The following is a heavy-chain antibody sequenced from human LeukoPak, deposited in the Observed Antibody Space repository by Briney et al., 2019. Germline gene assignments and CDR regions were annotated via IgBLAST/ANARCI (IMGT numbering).Heavy chain of an antibody. CDR3: ARTDTGSTRSYYYYGMDV. V-gene: IGHV1-69*04. D-gene: IGHD2-2*01. J-gene: IGHJ6*02. CDR2: IIPILGIA. Sequence: SVTVSCKASGGTFSSYAISWVRQAPGQGLEWMGRIIPILGIANYAQKFQGRVTITADKSTSTAYMELSSLRSEDTAVYYCARTDTGSTRSYYYYGMDVWGQGTTVTVSS. CDR1: GGTFSSYA.